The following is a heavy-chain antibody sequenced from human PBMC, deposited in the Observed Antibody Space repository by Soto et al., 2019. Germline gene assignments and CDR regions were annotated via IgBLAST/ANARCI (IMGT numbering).Heavy chain of an antibody. V-gene: IGHV3-23*01. CDR2: ISGSGGST. CDR1: GFTFSSYA. J-gene: IGHJ4*02. CDR3: AKWIRDDSSGYYFDY. D-gene: IGHD3-22*01. Sequence: LGGSLRLSCASSGFTFSSYAMSWVRQAPGKGLEWVSAISGSGGSTYYADSVKGRFTISRDNSKNTLYLQMNSLRAEDTAVYYCAKWIRDDSSGYYFDYWGQGTLVTVSS.